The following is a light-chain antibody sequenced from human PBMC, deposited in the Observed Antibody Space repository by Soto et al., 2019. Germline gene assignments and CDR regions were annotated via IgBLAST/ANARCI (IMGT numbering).Light chain of an antibody. CDR3: QQYNIWRSIT. V-gene: IGKV3-15*01. J-gene: IGKJ5*01. Sequence: EIVVTQSPATLSVSPGERVTLSWGASQSVRNNVAWYQQKPGQTPRVIIYDTSTRAADIPASFSGSGYGTYYTLTISSLQSADFAVYYCQQYNIWRSITFGPGTRLEIK. CDR1: QSVRNN. CDR2: DTS.